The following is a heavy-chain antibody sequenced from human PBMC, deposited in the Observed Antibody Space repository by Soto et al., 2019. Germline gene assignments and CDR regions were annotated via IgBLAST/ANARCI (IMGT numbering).Heavy chain of an antibody. CDR3: ASGLDGGYTYAYDN. D-gene: IGHD5-18*01. J-gene: IGHJ4*02. CDR1: GVSINSGGYY. CDR2: IHYSGST. Sequence: QVQLQESGPGLVKPSRTLSLTCTVSGVSINSGGYYWTWIRQRPGKGLEWIAYIHYSGSTYYNPSLKSRLTVSLDTSKNVFSLNLNSVTAADTAVYFCASGLDGGYTYAYDNWGQGTLVTVSS. V-gene: IGHV4-31*03.